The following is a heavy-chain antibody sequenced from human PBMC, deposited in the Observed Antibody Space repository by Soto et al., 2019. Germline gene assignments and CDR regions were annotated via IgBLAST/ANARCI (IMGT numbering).Heavy chain of an antibody. CDR2: ISAYNGKR. J-gene: IGHJ3*02. D-gene: IGHD2-21*01. Sequence: QGQLLQSGDEVKKPGASVRVSCRASGYDFTSYGISWVRQAPGQGLEWVSWISAYNGKRDTAQEFQGRVTMTLDTTTDTAHMELGDRKSAATAVYYCARGRIVASIHDAFETWGQGTMVAVSS. CDR3: ARGRIVASIHDAFET. CDR1: GYDFTSYG. V-gene: IGHV1-18*01.